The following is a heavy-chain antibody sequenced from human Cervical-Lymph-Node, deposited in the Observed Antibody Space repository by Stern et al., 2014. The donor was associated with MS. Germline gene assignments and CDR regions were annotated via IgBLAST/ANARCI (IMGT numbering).Heavy chain of an antibody. CDR2: ISSDSNVI. V-gene: IGHV3-48*02. J-gene: IGHJ4*02. CDR1: GFSNFS. Sequence: VQLVESGGGLVQPGGSLRLSCAASGFSNFSMNWVRQAPGKGLEWISYISSDSNVISYADSVKGRFTISRDNAKNSLFLQMNTLRDGDPAVYYCASPAPPLYWGQGTLVTVSS. CDR3: ASPAPPLY.